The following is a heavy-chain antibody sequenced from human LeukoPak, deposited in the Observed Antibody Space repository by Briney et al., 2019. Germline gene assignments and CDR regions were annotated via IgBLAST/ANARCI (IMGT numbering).Heavy chain of an antibody. CDR1: GFTFSSYA. CDR3: AKRYCSGGSCYLYYYYGMDV. D-gene: IGHD2-15*01. CDR2: ISGSGGST. J-gene: IGHJ6*02. V-gene: IGHV3-23*01. Sequence: GASLRLSCAASGFTFSSYAMSWVRQAPGKGLEWVSAISGSGGSTYYADSVKGRFTISRDNSKNTLYLQMNSLRAEDTAVYYCAKRYCSGGSCYLYYYYGMDVWGQGTTVTVSS.